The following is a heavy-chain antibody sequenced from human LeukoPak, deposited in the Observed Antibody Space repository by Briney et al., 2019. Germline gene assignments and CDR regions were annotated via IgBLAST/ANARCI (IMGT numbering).Heavy chain of an antibody. V-gene: IGHV3-23*01. J-gene: IGHJ4*02. CDR3: AKGQELDDGVFDS. CDR2: IRSNGDTT. D-gene: IGHD1-1*01. Sequence: GSLILSCTASGFTFSSLAMTWVRQAPGKGVEWVSTIRSNGDTTYNADSVKGRFTISRDNSKNTLYLELNSLRVEDTATFYCAKGQELDDGVFDSWGQGTMVTVSS. CDR1: GFTFSSLA.